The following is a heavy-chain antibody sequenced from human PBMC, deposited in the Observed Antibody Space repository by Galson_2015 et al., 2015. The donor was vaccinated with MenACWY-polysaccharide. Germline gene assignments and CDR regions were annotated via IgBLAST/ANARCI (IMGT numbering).Heavy chain of an antibody. J-gene: IGHJ4*02. CDR1: GVTFSSYA. D-gene: IGHD2-2*01. CDR2: ISGSGGST. V-gene: IGHV3-23*01. Sequence: SLRLSCAASGVTFSSYAMSWVRQAPGKGLEWVSAISGSGGSTYYADSVKGRFTISRDNSKNTLYLQMNSLRAEDTAVYYCAKLIVVAHLQFDYWGQGTLVTVSS. CDR3: AKLIVVAHLQFDY.